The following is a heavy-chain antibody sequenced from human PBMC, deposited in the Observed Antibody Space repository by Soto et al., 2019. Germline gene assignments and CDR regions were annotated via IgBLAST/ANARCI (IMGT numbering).Heavy chain of an antibody. J-gene: IGHJ4*02. CDR1: GGSISSNY. V-gene: IGHV4-59*01. Sequence: QVQLQESGPGLVKPSETLSLMCTVSGGSISSNYWSWIRQPPGKGLEYIGYIYYSGSTNYNPSLNXRXTTXVDTSKNPFSLKLSSVTAAATAVYDCARGGGSPEYWGQGTLVTVSS. CDR3: ARGGGSPEY. D-gene: IGHD3-10*01. CDR2: IYYSGST.